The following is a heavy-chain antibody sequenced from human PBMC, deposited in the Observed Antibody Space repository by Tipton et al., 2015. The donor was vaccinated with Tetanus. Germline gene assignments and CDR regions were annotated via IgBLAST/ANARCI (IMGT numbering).Heavy chain of an antibody. J-gene: IGHJ4*02. D-gene: IGHD6-19*01. CDR1: GFTFSSYS. CDR3: ARDFEWLEIYYFDY. V-gene: IGHV3-21*01. CDR2: ISSSSSYI. Sequence: GSLRLSCAASGFTFSSYSMNWVRQAPGKGLEWVSSISSSSSYIYYADSVKGRFTISRDNAKNSLYLQMNSLRAEDTAVYYCARDFEWLEIYYFDYWGQGTLVTVSS.